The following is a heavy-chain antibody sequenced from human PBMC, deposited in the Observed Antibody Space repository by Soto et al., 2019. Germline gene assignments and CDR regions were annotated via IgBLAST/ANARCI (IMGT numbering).Heavy chain of an antibody. V-gene: IGHV3-30-3*01. Sequence: GGSLRLSCAASGFTFSSYAMHWVRQAPGKGLEWVAVISYDGSNKYYADSVKGRFTISRDNSKNTLYLQMNSLRAEDTAVYYCARDHPGRYWGQGTLVTVSS. J-gene: IGHJ4*02. CDR3: ARDHPGRY. CDR2: ISYDGSNK. CDR1: GFTFSSYA.